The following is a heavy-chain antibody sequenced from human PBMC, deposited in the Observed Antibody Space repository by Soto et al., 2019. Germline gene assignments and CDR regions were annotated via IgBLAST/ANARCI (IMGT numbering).Heavy chain of an antibody. CDR1: GFTFSSYS. V-gene: IGHV3-23*01. J-gene: IGHJ4*02. CDR3: AKKVNSGSGSQYFDY. Sequence: GGSLRLSCVASGFTFSSYSMSWVRQAPGKGLEWVSGFRAGGDDGTTYYADSVKGRFTISRDNSKNTLFLQTNSLRAEDTAIYYCAKKVNSGSGSQYFDYFGQGTLVTVS. CDR2: FRAGGDDGTT. D-gene: IGHD3-10*01.